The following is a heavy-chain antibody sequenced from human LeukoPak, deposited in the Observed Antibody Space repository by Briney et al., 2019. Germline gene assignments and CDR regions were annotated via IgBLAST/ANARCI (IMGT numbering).Heavy chain of an antibody. D-gene: IGHD3-3*01. Sequence: PGGSLRLSCAASGFTFSSYSMNWVRQAPGKGLEWVSSIGSSSSYIYYADSVKGRFTISRDNAKNSLYLQMNSLRAEDTAVYYCARDLDRYYDFWSAPHYYYYMDVWGKGTTVTVSS. CDR2: IGSSSSYI. CDR1: GFTFSSYS. CDR3: ARDLDRYYDFWSAPHYYYYMDV. J-gene: IGHJ6*03. V-gene: IGHV3-21*01.